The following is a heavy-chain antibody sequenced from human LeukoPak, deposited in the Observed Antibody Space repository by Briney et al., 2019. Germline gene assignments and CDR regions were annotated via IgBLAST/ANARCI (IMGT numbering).Heavy chain of an antibody. V-gene: IGHV5-51*01. J-gene: IGHJ4*02. CDR3: ARHSAGGTTAPFDY. D-gene: IGHD1-7*01. Sequence: GESLKISCKASGYTFTSYWIGWVRQMPGKGLEWMGIIHPDDSDTRYSPSFQGQVTISADKSISTAYLQWSSLKASDTAMYYCARHSAGGTTAPFDYWGQGTLVTVSS. CDR2: IHPDDSDT. CDR1: GYTFTSYW.